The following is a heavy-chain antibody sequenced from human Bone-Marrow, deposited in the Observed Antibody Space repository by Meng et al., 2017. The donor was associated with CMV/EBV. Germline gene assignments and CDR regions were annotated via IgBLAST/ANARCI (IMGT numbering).Heavy chain of an antibody. CDR2: IYYSGST. CDR1: GGSISSSSYY. D-gene: IGHD3-3*01. CDR3: ARITIFGVVHDAFDI. V-gene: IGHV4-39*07. Sequence: GSLRLSCTVSGGSISSSSYYWGWIRQPPGKGLEWIGSIYYSGSTYYNPSLKSRVTISVDTSKNQFSLKLSSVTAADTAVYYCARITIFGVVHDAFDIWGQGTRVTGSS. J-gene: IGHJ3*02.